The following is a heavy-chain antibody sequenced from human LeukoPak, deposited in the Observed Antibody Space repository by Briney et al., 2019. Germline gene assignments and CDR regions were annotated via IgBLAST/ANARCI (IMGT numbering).Heavy chain of an antibody. CDR1: GGSISSYY. D-gene: IGHD6-19*01. CDR3: ARVKAVAGSWWYFDY. CDR2: IYYSGST. J-gene: IGHJ4*02. V-gene: IGHV4-59*01. Sequence: PSETLSLTCTVSGGSISSYYWSWIRQPPGKGLEWIGYIYYSGSTNYNPSLKSRVNISVDTSKNQFSLKLSSVTAADTAVYYCARVKAVAGSWWYFDYWGQGTLVTVSS.